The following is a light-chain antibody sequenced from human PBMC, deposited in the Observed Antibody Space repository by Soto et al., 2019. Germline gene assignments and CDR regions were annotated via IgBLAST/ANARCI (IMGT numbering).Light chain of an antibody. V-gene: IGKV1-39*01. Sequence: DIQMTQSPSSLSSSVGYRVTITCRASQSISSYLNWYQQKPGKAPKLLIYKASTLKSGVPSRFSGSGSGTEFTLTISSLQPEDFATYYCQHRPNFGGGTKVDIK. CDR1: QSISSY. CDR2: KAS. CDR3: QHRPN. J-gene: IGKJ4*01.